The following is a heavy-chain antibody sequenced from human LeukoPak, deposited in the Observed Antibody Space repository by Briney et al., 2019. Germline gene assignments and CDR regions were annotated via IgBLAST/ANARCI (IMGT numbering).Heavy chain of an antibody. J-gene: IGHJ4*02. D-gene: IGHD1-26*01. V-gene: IGHV1-18*01. Sequence: ASVKVSCKASGYTFTSYGIIWVRQAPGQGLEWMGWISAYNGNTNYAQKLQGRVTMTTDTSTSTAYMELRSLRSDDTAVYYCARVPYHSGSYWEIDYWGQGTLVTVSS. CDR2: ISAYNGNT. CDR1: GYTFTSYG. CDR3: ARVPYHSGSYWEIDY.